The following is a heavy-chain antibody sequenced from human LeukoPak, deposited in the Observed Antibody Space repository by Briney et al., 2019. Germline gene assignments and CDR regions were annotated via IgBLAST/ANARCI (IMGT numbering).Heavy chain of an antibody. Sequence: PGGSLRLSCAASGFIFSSYAMSWVRQAPGKGLEWVGFIRSKAYGGTTEYAASVKGRFTISRDDSKSIAYLQMDSLKTEDTAVYYCTVYYSNYVGYYFDYWGQGTLVTVSS. CDR1: GFIFSSYA. D-gene: IGHD4-11*01. CDR3: TVYYSNYVGYYFDY. CDR2: IRSKAYGGTT. J-gene: IGHJ4*02. V-gene: IGHV3-49*04.